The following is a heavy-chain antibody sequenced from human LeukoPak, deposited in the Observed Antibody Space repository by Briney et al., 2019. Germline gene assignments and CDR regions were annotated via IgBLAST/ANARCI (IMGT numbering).Heavy chain of an antibody. CDR1: GFTFSSYG. D-gene: IGHD3-10*01. J-gene: IGHJ4*02. Sequence: GGSLRLSCAASGFTFSSYGMHWVRQAPGKGVDWVAVISYGGSNKYYANSVRVRFTISRDHSKNTVYLEMNSLRAEDTGLDYCARDHYYGWGSYSLFDYWGQGTLVTVSS. CDR2: ISYGGSNK. CDR3: ARDHYYGWGSYSLFDY. V-gene: IGHV3-30*03.